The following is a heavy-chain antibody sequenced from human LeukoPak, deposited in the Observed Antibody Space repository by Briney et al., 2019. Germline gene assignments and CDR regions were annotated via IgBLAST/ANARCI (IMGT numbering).Heavy chain of an antibody. D-gene: IGHD3-16*01. Sequence: PGGSLRLSCAASGFTFDDYGMSWVRQAPGKGLEWVSSINWNGGSTGYADSVKGRFTISRDNAKNSLYLQMNSLRAEDTALYYCARVYYDHVMGPTTHFDYWGQGTLVTVSS. J-gene: IGHJ4*02. CDR1: GFTFDDYG. CDR2: INWNGGST. CDR3: ARVYYDHVMGPTTHFDY. V-gene: IGHV3-20*04.